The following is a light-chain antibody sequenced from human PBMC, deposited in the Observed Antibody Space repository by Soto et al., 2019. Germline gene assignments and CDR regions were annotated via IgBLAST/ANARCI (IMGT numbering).Light chain of an antibody. J-gene: IGKJ1*01. CDR1: QSISSN. CDR2: GAS. Sequence: EIVMRQSPATLSVSPGERATLSCRASQSISSNLAWYQKKPGQDPRLLIYGASTRATGIPARFSGSGSGTEVTLTISSLQSEDFAVYYCQQYNNWPRTFGQGTKVEIK. V-gene: IGKV3-15*01. CDR3: QQYNNWPRT.